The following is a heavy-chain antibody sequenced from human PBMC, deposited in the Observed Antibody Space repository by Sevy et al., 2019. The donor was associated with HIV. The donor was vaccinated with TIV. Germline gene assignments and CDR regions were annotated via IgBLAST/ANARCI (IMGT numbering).Heavy chain of an antibody. Sequence: SETLSLTCTVSGGSISSYYWSWIRQPPGKGLEWIGYIYYSGSTNYNPSLKSRVTISVDTSKNRFSLKVGSVTAADTAVYYCARAYCSSTSCYSNPNYYYYYGMDVWGQGTTVTVSS. J-gene: IGHJ6*02. V-gene: IGHV4-59*01. CDR2: IYYSGST. CDR3: ARAYCSSTSCYSNPNYYYYYGMDV. D-gene: IGHD2-2*01. CDR1: GGSISSYY.